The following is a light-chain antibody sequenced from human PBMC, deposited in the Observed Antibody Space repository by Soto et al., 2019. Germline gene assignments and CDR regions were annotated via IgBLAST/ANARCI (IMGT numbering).Light chain of an antibody. CDR3: QQYYSTPWT. CDR1: QSVLSSSNNMNY. Sequence: DIMMTQSPDSLAVSLGERATINCKSSQSVLSSSNNMNYLAWFQQKPGQPPKLLIYWASTRESGVPDRFSGSGSGTDFTLTISSLQAEDVAVYYCQQYYSTPWTFGQGTKVDIK. J-gene: IGKJ1*01. V-gene: IGKV4-1*01. CDR2: WAS.